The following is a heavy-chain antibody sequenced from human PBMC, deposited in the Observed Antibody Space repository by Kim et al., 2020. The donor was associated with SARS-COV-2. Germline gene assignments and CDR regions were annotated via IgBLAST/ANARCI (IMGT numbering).Heavy chain of an antibody. J-gene: IGHJ3*02. CDR3: ARHKMSTNAFDI. D-gene: IGHD1-1*01. V-gene: IGHV4-4*02. Sequence: TNYNPSLGGRVTISLDKSKNQVSLTLTTVTAVDTAIYYCARHKMSTNAFDIWGQGTTVTVSS. CDR2: T.